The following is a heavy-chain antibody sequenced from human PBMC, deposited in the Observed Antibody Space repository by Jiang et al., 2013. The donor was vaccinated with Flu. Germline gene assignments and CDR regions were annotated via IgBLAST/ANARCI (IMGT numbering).Heavy chain of an antibody. Sequence: SGAEVKKPGASVKVSCKVSGFTLIELSMHWVRQAPGKGLEWMGGFDPEDGETIYAQKFQGRVTLTEDTSTDTAYMELSSLRSDDTAVYYCASANLNDAFDVWGPRGQWSPSLQ. J-gene: IGHJ3*01. CDR2: FDPEDGET. D-gene: IGHD1-14*01. V-gene: IGHV1-24*01. CDR3: ASANLNDAFDV. CDR1: GFTLIELS.